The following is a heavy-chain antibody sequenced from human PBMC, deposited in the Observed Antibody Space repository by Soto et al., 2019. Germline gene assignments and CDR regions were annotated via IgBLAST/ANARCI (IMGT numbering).Heavy chain of an antibody. Sequence: SVKVSCKASGGTFSSYTISWVRQAPGQGLEWMGRIIPILGIANYAQKFQGRVTITADKSTSTAYMELNSLRDEETAVYYCARDLDPDYGGNHRHWGQGTLVTVSS. V-gene: IGHV1-69*04. CDR3: ARDLDPDYGGNHRH. CDR2: IIPILGIA. D-gene: IGHD4-17*01. J-gene: IGHJ1*01. CDR1: GGTFSSYT.